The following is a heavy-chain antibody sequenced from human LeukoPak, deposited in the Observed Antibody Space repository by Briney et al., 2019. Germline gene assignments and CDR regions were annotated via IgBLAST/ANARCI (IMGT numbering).Heavy chain of an antibody. D-gene: IGHD2-21*01. CDR2: ISRSGSTK. Sequence: GGSLRLSCAASGFTFSDYNMRWIRQAPGKGLEWVSSISRSGSTKYYADSVKGRFTISRDNAKNSLFLQMNSLRAEDTAVYYCARDRASNWFDPWGQGTLVTVSS. J-gene: IGHJ5*02. V-gene: IGHV3-11*01. CDR3: ARDRASNWFDP. CDR1: GFTFSDYN.